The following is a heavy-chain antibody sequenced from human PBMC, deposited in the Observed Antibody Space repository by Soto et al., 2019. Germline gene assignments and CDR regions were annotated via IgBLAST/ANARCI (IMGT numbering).Heavy chain of an antibody. J-gene: IGHJ6*04. CDR3: AGGGGSSGWYLVYYYYGMDV. Sequence: EASVKVSCKASGYTFTSYYMHWVRQAPGQGLEWMGIINPSGGSTSYAQKFQGRVTMTRDTSTSTVYMELSSLRSEDTAVYYCAGGGGSSGWYLVYYYYGMDVWAKGATVTVSS. V-gene: IGHV1-46*01. CDR2: INPSGGST. CDR1: GYTFTSYY. D-gene: IGHD6-19*01.